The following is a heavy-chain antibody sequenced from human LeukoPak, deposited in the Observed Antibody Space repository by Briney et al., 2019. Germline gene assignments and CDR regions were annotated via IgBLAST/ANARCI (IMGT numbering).Heavy chain of an antibody. Sequence: ASVKVSFKASGYTFTSNGISWVRQAPGQGLEWMGWISAYNGNTNYAQKLQGRVTMTTDTSTSTAYMELRSLRSDDTAVYYCARGRLGGATWSWFDPWGQGTLVTVSS. CDR2: ISAYNGNT. J-gene: IGHJ5*02. CDR3: ARGRLGGATWSWFDP. D-gene: IGHD1-26*01. CDR1: GYTFTSNG. V-gene: IGHV1-18*01.